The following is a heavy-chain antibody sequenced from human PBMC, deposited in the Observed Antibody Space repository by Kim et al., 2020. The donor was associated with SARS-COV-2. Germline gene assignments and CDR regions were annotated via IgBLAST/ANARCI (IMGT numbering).Heavy chain of an antibody. Sequence: YARKCQGRATITADKSTSTAYMELSSLRSEDTAVYYCARYSSSAIDAFDIWGQGTMVTVSS. CDR3: ARYSSSAIDAFDI. V-gene: IGHV1-69*02. D-gene: IGHD6-6*01. J-gene: IGHJ3*02.